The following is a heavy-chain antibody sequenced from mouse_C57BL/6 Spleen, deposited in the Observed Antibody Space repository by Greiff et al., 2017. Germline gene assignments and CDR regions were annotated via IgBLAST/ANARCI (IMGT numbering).Heavy chain of an antibody. CDR3: ARDPYYFDY. CDR2: IYPGDGDT. Sequence: VQLQQSGPELVKPGASVKISCKASGYAFSSSWMNWVKQRPGKGLEWIGRIYPGDGDTNYNGKFKGKATLTADKSSSTAYLQLSSLTSEDSAVYFCARDPYYFDYWGQGTTLTVSS. V-gene: IGHV1-82*01. J-gene: IGHJ2*01. CDR1: GYAFSSSW.